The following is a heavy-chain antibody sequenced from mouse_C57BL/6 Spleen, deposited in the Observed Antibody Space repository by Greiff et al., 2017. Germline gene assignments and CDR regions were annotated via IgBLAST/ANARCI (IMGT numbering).Heavy chain of an antibody. Sequence: EVQLVESGGDLVKPGGSLKLSCAASGFTFSSYGMSWVRQTPDKRLEWVATISSGGSYTYYPDSVKGRFTISRDNAKNTLYLQMSSLKSEDTAMYYCARALDGYYDYWGQGTTLTVSS. D-gene: IGHD2-3*01. J-gene: IGHJ2*01. V-gene: IGHV5-6*01. CDR2: ISSGGSYT. CDR3: ARALDGYYDY. CDR1: GFTFSSYG.